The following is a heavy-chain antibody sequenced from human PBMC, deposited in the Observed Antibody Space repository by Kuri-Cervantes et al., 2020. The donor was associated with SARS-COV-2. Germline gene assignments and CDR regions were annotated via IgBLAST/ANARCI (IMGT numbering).Heavy chain of an antibody. CDR1: GFPFSSYA. CDR2: IYAGGSPT. V-gene: IGHV3-23*03. D-gene: IGHD3-22*01. J-gene: IGHJ3*02. CDR3: AKDTQITMKGDGAFDI. Sequence: GGSLRLSCAASGFPFSSYAMTWVRQPPGKGLEWVSIIYAGGSPTYYADSVKGRFTISRDDPMNTLYLQMNSLGDGDTALYYCAKDTQITMKGDGAFDIWGQGTMVTVSS.